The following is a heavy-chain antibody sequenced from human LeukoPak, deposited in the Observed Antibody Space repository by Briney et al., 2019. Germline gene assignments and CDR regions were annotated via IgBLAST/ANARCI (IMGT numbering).Heavy chain of an antibody. CDR2: IYYRGNT. CDR3: ARPPVAAPTSYFDY. J-gene: IGHJ4*02. Sequence: KPSETLSLTCTVSGGSSSSSTYYWGWIRRPPGKGLEWIGTIYYRGNTYYNPSLKSRITISVDTSKNQFSLNLNSVTAADTAVYYCARPPVAAPTSYFDYWGQGILVTVSS. V-gene: IGHV4-39*01. D-gene: IGHD6-25*01. CDR1: GGSSSSSTYY.